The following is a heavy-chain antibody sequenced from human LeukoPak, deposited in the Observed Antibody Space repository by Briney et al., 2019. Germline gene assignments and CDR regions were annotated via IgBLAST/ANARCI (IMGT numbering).Heavy chain of an antibody. D-gene: IGHD4-11*01. CDR2: IYTSGST. CDR3: ARDPGKLTVTHPYYHYYYMDV. V-gene: IGHV4-4*07. Sequence: SETLSLTCTVSGGSISSYYWSWIRQPAGKGLEWIGRIYTSGSTNYNPSLKSRVTMSVDTSKNQFSLKLSSVTAADTAVYYCARDPGKLTVTHPYYHYYYMDVWGKGTTVTVSS. CDR1: GGSISSYY. J-gene: IGHJ6*03.